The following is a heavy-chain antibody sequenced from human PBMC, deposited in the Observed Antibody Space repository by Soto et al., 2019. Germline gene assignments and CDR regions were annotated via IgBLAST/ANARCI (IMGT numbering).Heavy chain of an antibody. CDR1: GFTFSSYN. D-gene: IGHD5-18*01. CDR2: FGVSIPYI. CDR3: ATAPGGYNYRGYFDY. J-gene: IGHJ4*02. Sequence: EVQLVESGGGLVKPGGSLRLSCAASGFTFSSYNMNWVRQAPGKGLEWVSSFGVSIPYIYYADSVKVRFTISRDNAKNTLFLQMNSLRAEDTAVYYCATAPGGYNYRGYFDYWGQGTLVTVSS. V-gene: IGHV3-21*01.